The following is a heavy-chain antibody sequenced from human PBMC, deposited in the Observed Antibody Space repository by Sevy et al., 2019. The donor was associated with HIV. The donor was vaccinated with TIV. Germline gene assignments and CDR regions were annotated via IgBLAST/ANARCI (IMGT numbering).Heavy chain of an antibody. D-gene: IGHD3-9*01. CDR1: GFTFSSYA. Sequence: GGSLRLSCAASGFTFSSYAMHWVRQAPGKGLEWVAVISYDGSNKYYADSVKGRFTISRDNSKNTLYLQMNSLRAGDTAVYYCAKDFDISGSGPWGQGTLVTVSS. V-gene: IGHV3-30*04. CDR2: ISYDGSNK. J-gene: IGHJ5*02. CDR3: AKDFDISGSGP.